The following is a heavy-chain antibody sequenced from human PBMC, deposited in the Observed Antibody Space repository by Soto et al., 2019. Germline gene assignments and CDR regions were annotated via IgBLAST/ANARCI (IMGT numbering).Heavy chain of an antibody. CDR3: ARSQPHGE. V-gene: IGHV1-69*01. CDR2: IIPIFGTA. J-gene: IGHJ4*02. D-gene: IGHD7-27*01. Sequence: QVPLVQSGAEVKKPGSSVKVSCKASGGTFSSYAISWVGQAPVQGLEWMGGIIPIFGTANYAQQSPSRVTITADESTSPAYMELSRLRSEDTAVYYCARSQPHGEWGQGTLVTVSS. CDR1: GGTFSSYA.